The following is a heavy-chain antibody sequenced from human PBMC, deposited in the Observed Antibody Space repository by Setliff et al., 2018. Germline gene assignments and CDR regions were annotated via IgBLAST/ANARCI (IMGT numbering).Heavy chain of an antibody. CDR2: INTNTGNP. CDR3: ARANGSHDSSGYYWHY. J-gene: IGHJ4*02. D-gene: IGHD3-22*01. CDR1: GYTFTTYD. V-gene: IGHV7-4-1*02. Sequence: ASVKVSCKASGYTFTTYDMNWVRQAPGQGLEWMGWINTNTGNPTYAQGFTGRFVFSLDTSVSTANLQISGLKAEDTAVYYCARANGSHDSSGYYWHYWGPGTLVTVSS.